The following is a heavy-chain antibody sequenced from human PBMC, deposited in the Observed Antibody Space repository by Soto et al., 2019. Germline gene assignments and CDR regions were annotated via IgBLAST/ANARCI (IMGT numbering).Heavy chain of an antibody. CDR1: GFTFSDYA. Sequence: QVQLVESGGGVVQPGMSLSLSCAASGFTFSDYAMDWVRQAPGKGLEWVALTSHDERKISYADSVKGLFTISRGNSEKTLYLQMYSLSAEDTAVYYCARGRYSNGWYYYDYWGQGTLVTVSS. CDR3: ARGRYSNGWYYYDY. V-gene: IGHV3-33*01. CDR2: TSHDERKI. J-gene: IGHJ4*02. D-gene: IGHD6-19*01.